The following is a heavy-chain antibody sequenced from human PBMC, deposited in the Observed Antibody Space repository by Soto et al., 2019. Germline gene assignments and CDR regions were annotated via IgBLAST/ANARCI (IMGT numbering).Heavy chain of an antibody. CDR2: IIPILGTA. CDR3: ARDPGVVIDAFDI. Sequence: EASVKVSCKASGGTFSSYAISWMRQAPGQGLEWMGGIIPILGTANYAQKFQGRVTITADKSTGTVYMELGSLRSEDTAVYYCARDPGVVIDAFDIWGQGTMVTVS. V-gene: IGHV1-69*10. CDR1: GGTFSSYA. J-gene: IGHJ3*02. D-gene: IGHD3-3*01.